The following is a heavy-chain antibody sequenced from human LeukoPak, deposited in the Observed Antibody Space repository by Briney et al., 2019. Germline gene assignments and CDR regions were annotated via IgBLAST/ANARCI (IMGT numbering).Heavy chain of an antibody. V-gene: IGHV4-59*01. CDR3: ARAPDGTYFDY. D-gene: IGHD3/OR15-3a*01. CDR2: IYYSGST. J-gene: IGHJ4*02. Sequence: SETLSLTCSVSGGSISYYWSWIQQPPRKGLEWIGYIYYSGSTNYNPSLKSRVTISVDTSKNQFSLKLSSVTAADTAVYYCARAPDGTYFDYWGQGTLVTVSS. CDR1: GGSISYY.